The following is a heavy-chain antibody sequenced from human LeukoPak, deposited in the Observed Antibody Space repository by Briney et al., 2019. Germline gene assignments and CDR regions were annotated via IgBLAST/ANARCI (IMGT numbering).Heavy chain of an antibody. V-gene: IGHV3-30*18. CDR2: ISYDGSNK. Sequence: GGSLRLSCAASGFTFSSYGMHWVRQAPGKGLEWVAVISYDGSNKYYADSVKGRFTISRDNSKNTLYLQMNSLRAEDTAVYYCAKGLEISRAQPFDYWGQGTLVTVSS. D-gene: IGHD2-2*01. CDR3: AKGLEISRAQPFDY. CDR1: GFTFSSYG. J-gene: IGHJ4*02.